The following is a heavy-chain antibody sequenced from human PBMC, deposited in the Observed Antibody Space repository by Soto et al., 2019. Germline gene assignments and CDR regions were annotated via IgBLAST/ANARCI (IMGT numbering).Heavy chain of an antibody. D-gene: IGHD4-17*01. CDR3: ARDLDYGGNSEAPDV. V-gene: IGHV1-69*04. CDR2: VTPTGDYT. CDR1: GGTFSSYA. Sequence: ASVKVSCKASGGTFSSYAIIWVRQAPGQGLEWMGIVTPTGDYTAYAQKFQGQVTISADKSISTAYLQWSSLKASDTAMYYCARDLDYGGNSEAPDVWGQGTMVTVSS. J-gene: IGHJ3*01.